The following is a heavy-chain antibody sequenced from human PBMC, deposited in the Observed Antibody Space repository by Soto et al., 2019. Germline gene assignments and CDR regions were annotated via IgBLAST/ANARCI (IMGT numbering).Heavy chain of an antibody. V-gene: IGHV3-15*02. CDR1: GFTFNNAR. D-gene: IGHD1-26*01. CDR3: TSNAAAKVGTISY. J-gene: IGHJ4*02. Sequence: EVQLVESGGALVEPGGSLRLSCAASGFTFNNARMSWVRQAPGKGLDWVGRIYGGKTDFAAPVEGRFTFSRDDSRNTLFLQMNSLKTEDTGVYYCTSNAAAKVGTISYWGQGTLVTVYS. CDR2: IYGGKT.